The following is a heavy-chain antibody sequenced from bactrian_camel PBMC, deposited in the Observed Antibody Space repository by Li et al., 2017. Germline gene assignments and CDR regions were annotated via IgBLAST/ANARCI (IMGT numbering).Heavy chain of an antibody. V-gene: IGHV3-2*01. D-gene: IGHD5*01. Sequence: QVQLVESGGGSVQAGGSLRLSCTASTYNGDCMAWFRQRPGESREGVGAIDHNGNTRYAESVKGRFTVSRDNAENTLYLQMNDLKPEDSAMYFCAEYPYGVAAGWEGYQYNYWGQGTQVTVS. CDR3: AEYPYGVAAGWEGYQYNY. J-gene: IGHJ4*01. CDR2: IDHNGNT. CDR1: TYNGDC.